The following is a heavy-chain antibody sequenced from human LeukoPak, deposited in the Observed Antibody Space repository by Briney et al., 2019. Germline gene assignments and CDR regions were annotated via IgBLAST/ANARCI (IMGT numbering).Heavy chain of an antibody. CDR1: GYTFTSSA. CDR3: ATDLKKGDSGCFDY. J-gene: IGHJ4*02. D-gene: IGHD6-19*01. V-gene: IGHV7-4-1*02. Sequence: GASVKVSCKASGYTFTSSALNWVRQAPGQGLEWMGWINTNTGNPTYAQGFTGRFVFSLDTSVSTVYLQISSLKAEDTAVYYCATDLKKGDSGCFDYWGQGTLVTVSS. CDR2: INTNTGNP.